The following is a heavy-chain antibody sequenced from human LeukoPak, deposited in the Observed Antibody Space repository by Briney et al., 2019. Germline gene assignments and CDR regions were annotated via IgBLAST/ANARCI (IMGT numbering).Heavy chain of an antibody. Sequence: GGSLRLSCAASGFTFSNYYMNCVRQAPGKGLEWASYISSSGSTIYYADSVKRRFTISRDNPKNSLYLQMNSLRAEDTAVYYWARDPTFGLTPEAFDIWGQGTMVTVSS. CDR3: ARDPTFGLTPEAFDI. J-gene: IGHJ3*02. D-gene: IGHD3-9*01. CDR2: ISSSGSTI. CDR1: GFTFSNYY. V-gene: IGHV3-48*03.